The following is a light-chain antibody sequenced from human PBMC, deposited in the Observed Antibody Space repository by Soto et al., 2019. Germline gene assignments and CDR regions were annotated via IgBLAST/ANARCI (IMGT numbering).Light chain of an antibody. CDR1: QSISSW. Sequence: DIQMTQSPSTLSASVGDRVTITCRASQSISSWLAWYQQKPGKAPKLLIYKASSLQSGVPSRFSGSGSGTEFTLTISSLQPDDFATYYCQQYDSYWTFGQWTKVDIK. V-gene: IGKV1-5*03. CDR3: QQYDSYWT. J-gene: IGKJ1*01. CDR2: KAS.